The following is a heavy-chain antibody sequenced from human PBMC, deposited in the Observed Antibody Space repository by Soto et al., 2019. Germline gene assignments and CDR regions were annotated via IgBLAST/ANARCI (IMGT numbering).Heavy chain of an antibody. D-gene: IGHD3-10*01. CDR1: GGSISSSNW. Sequence: TSETLSLTCAVSGGSISSSNWWSWVRQPPGKGLEWIGEIYHSGSTNYNPSLKSRVTISVDKSKNQFSLKLSSVTAADTAVYYCASFLYGSGSYFDYWGQGTLVTVSS. CDR2: IYHSGST. V-gene: IGHV4-4*02. CDR3: ASFLYGSGSYFDY. J-gene: IGHJ4*02.